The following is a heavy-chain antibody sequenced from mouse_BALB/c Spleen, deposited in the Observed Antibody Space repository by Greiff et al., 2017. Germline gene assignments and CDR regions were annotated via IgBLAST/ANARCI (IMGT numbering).Heavy chain of an antibody. CDR3: TRCDRYDVRFAY. D-gene: IGHD2-14*01. J-gene: IGHJ3*01. Sequence: VQLQQSGTVLARPGASVKMSCKASGYSFTSYWMHWVKQRPGQGLEWIGAIYPGNSDTSYNQKFKGKAKLTAVTSASTAYMELSSLTNEDSAVYYCTRCDRYDVRFAYWGQGTLVTVSA. CDR1: GYSFTSYW. CDR2: IYPGNSDT. V-gene: IGHV1-5*01.